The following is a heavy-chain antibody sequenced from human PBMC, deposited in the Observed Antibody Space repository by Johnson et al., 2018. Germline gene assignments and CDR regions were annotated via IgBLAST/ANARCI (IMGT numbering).Heavy chain of an antibody. CDR1: GFTFSYHY. CDR3: AREGVIAVAGTTVSYGMDV. Sequence: EVQLLETGGGLVQPGGSLRLSCAASGFTFSYHYLDWVRQAPGKGLEWVGRSSNQANSFTTYYAASVKGRFTIPRDASDNLVYMQLNSLKTEDPAVYYCAREGVIAVAGTTVSYGMDVWGQGTTVTVSS. V-gene: IGHV3-72*01. D-gene: IGHD6-19*01. J-gene: IGHJ6*02. CDR2: SSNQANSFTT.